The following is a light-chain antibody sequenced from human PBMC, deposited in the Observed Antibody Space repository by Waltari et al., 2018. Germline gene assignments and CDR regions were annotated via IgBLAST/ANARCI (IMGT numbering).Light chain of an antibody. V-gene: IGKV1-5*01. CDR2: DAS. J-gene: IGKJ2*01. CDR3: QQYNSYSGT. Sequence: DIQMTQSPSTLSASVGDRVTITCRASQSISSWLAWYQQKPGKAPKLLIYDASSLESGVPSRVSGRGSGTEFTLTISSLQPDDFATYYCQQYNSYSGTFGQGTKLEIK. CDR1: QSISSW.